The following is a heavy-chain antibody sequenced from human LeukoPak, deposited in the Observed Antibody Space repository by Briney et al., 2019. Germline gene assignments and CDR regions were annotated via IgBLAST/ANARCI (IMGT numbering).Heavy chain of an antibody. CDR1: GFTFSSYG. V-gene: IGHV3-30*18. CDR3: AKAVLAAADTMRIDC. D-gene: IGHD6-13*01. Sequence: GGSLRLSCAASGFTFSSYGMHWVRQAPGKGLEWVASISYDGSDKYYADSVKGRFTISRDISKSTLFLQMNSLRAEDTAVYYCAKAVLAAADTMRIDCWGQGTLVTVSS. CDR2: ISYDGSDK. J-gene: IGHJ4*02.